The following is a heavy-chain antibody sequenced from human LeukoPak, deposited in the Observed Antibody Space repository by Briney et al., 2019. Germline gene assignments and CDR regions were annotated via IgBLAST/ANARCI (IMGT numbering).Heavy chain of an antibody. CDR1: GGSIRSSYYY. Sequence: SETLSLTCTVSGGSIRSSYYYWGWIRQPPGKGLEWIGSIYYSGSTYYNPSLKSRVTISVDTSKNQFSLKLSSVTAADTAVYYCARGGYYYDSSGYYTEDCFDPWGQEPWSPSPQ. V-gene: IGHV4-39*01. J-gene: IGHJ5*02. CDR3: ARGGYYYDSSGYYTEDCFDP. CDR2: IYYSGST. D-gene: IGHD3-22*01.